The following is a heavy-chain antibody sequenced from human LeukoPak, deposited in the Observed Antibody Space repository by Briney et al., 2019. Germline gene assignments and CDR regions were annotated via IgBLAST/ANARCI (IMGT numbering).Heavy chain of an antibody. CDR1: GYTFTIYC. V-gene: IGHV1-18*04. Sequence: ASVKLSCKASGYTFTIYCISWVRQAPGQGLEWMGWISAYNGNTNYAHKLEDRVTMTTDTSTSTAYMELRSLRSDDTAVYYCASDPLWFGELPSYWGQGTLVTVSS. CDR3: ASDPLWFGELPSY. D-gene: IGHD3-10*01. J-gene: IGHJ4*02. CDR2: ISAYNGNT.